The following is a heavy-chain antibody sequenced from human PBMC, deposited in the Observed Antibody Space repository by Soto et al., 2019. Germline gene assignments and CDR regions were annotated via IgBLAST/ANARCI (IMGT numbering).Heavy chain of an antibody. D-gene: IGHD6-19*01. CDR3: ARRHLAVAVSPWFDP. V-gene: IGHV2-26*01. CDR1: GLSITDSEMG. J-gene: IGHJ5*02. Sequence: QVTLKESGPVLVKLTETLTLRCTVSGLSITDSEMGVSWIRQPPGQPLEWLAHIDSSGEKSYRTFLKSRLAISKDTSKSQIVLTMTNMDPAVTATYYCARRHLAVAVSPWFDPWGQGIPVTVSS. CDR2: IDSSGEK.